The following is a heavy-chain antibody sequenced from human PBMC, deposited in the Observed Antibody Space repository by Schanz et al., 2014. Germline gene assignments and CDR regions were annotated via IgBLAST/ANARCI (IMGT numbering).Heavy chain of an antibody. D-gene: IGHD2-8*02. V-gene: IGHV3-30*04. CDR1: GFTFRGHA. J-gene: IGHJ3*01. Sequence: QVQLVESGGGVVQPGRSLRLSCAASGFTFRGHAMHWVRQAPGKGLEKVAAISTDGTNTYYAASVRGRSTISRDNSKNTVYLQMDSLRSEDTAVYYCTRDRGALVTHNDALNLWDQGTMVSVSS. CDR3: TRDRGALVTHNDALNL. CDR2: ISTDGTNT.